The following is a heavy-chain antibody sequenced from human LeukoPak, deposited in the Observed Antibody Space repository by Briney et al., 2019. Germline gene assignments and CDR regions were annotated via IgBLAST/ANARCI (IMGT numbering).Heavy chain of an antibody. CDR3: ASPLGGDGYNHYYGMDV. V-gene: IGHV3-74*01. CDR1: GFTFSSYW. Sequence: GGSLRLSCAASGFTFSSYWMHWVRQAPGKGLVWVSRINSDGSSTSYADSVKGRLTISRDNAKNTLYLQMNSLRAEDTAVYYCASPLGGDGYNHYYGMDVWGQGTTVTVSS. D-gene: IGHD5-24*01. J-gene: IGHJ6*02. CDR2: INSDGSST.